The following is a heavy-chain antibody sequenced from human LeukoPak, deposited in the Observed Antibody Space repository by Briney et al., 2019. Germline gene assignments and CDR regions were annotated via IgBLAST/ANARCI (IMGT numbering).Heavy chain of an antibody. D-gene: IGHD3-22*01. CDR3: ARDDLIDRIE. CDR1: GFIFSSYA. J-gene: IGHJ4*02. V-gene: IGHV3-23*01. Sequence: GGSLILSCAASGFIFSSYAMSWVRQAPGKGLEWVSTISGSGGSTYYADSVKGRFTISRDNAKNSLYLQMNSLRAEDTAVYYCARDDLIDRIEWGQGTLVTVSS. CDR2: ISGSGGST.